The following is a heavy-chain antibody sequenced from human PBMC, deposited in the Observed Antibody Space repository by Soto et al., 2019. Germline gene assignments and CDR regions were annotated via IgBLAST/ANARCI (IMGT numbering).Heavy chain of an antibody. CDR3: ARTRYYYDSSGYLFDS. V-gene: IGHV4-59*01. D-gene: IGHD3-22*01. CDR1: GGSISRYR. J-gene: IGHJ4*02. Sequence: QVQLQESGPGLVKPSETLSLTCTVSGGSISRYRWSWIRQTPRKGLEWIGSIYYNGSTDYNPSLKSRVTISIDTSKNQFSLSLSSVAAADTAVYYWARTRYYYDSSGYLFDSWGQGTLVTVSS. CDR2: IYYNGST.